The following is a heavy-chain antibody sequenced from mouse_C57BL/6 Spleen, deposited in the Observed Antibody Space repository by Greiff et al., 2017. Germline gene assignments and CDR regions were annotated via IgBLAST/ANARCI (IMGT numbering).Heavy chain of an antibody. Sequence: QVQLQQPGAELVKPGASVKMSCKASGYTFTSYWITWVKQRPGQGLEWIGDIYPGSGSTNYNEKFKSKATLTVDTSSSTAYMQLSSLTSEDSAVYYCARSLTTVVAQRYFDVWGTGTTVTVSS. D-gene: IGHD1-1*01. CDR3: ARSLTTVVAQRYFDV. CDR2: IYPGSGST. V-gene: IGHV1-55*01. J-gene: IGHJ1*03. CDR1: GYTFTSYW.